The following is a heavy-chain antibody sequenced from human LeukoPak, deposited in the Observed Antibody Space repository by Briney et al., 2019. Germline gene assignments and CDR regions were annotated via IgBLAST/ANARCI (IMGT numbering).Heavy chain of an antibody. V-gene: IGHV1-69*13. D-gene: IGHD3-22*01. CDR3: ARDTYYDSSGPIDY. CDR2: IIPIFGTA. J-gene: IGHJ4*02. CDR1: GGTFSSYA. Sequence: ASVKVSCKASGGTFSSYAISWVRQAPGQGLEWMGGIIPIFGTANYAQKFQGRVTITADESTSTAYMELSSLRSEDTAVYYCARDTYYDSSGPIDYWGQGTLVTVSS.